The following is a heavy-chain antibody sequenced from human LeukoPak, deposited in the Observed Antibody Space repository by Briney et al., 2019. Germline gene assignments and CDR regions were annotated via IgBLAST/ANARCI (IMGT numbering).Heavy chain of an antibody. CDR1: GFTFSSYG. CDR2: IRYDGSNK. V-gene: IGHV3-30*02. Sequence: PGGSLRLSCAASGFTFSSYGMHWVRQAPGKGLEWVAFIRYDGSNKYYTDSVKGRFTISRDDSKNTVYLQMNGLRAEDTAVYYCAKDQGNWAYFDYWGQGALVTVSS. CDR3: AKDQGNWAYFDY. J-gene: IGHJ4*02. D-gene: IGHD7-27*01.